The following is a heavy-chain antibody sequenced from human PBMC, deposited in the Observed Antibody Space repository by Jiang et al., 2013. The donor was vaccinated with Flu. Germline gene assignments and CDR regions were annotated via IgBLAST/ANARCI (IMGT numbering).Heavy chain of an antibody. J-gene: IGHJ4*02. Sequence: LKPSETLSLTCAVYGGSFSGYYWSWIRQPPGKGLEWIGEINHSGSTNYNPSLKSRVTISVDTSKNQFSLKLSSVTAADTAVYYCARVLGDLWGQGTLVTVSS. D-gene: IGHD3-10*01. CDR3: ARVLGDL. CDR2: INHSGST. CDR1: GGSFSGYY. V-gene: IGHV4-34*01.